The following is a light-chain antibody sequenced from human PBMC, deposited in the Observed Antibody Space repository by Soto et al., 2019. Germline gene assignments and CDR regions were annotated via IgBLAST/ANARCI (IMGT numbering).Light chain of an antibody. CDR1: QSISSW. CDR2: KAS. CDR3: QQYNSYPLT. Sequence: DIQMTQSPSTLSASVGDRVTITCRASQSISSWLAWYQQKPGKAPKLLIYKASSLESGVPSRFSGSGSGTEFTRSISSLQPDDFATYYGQQYNSYPLTFGGGTKVEIK. V-gene: IGKV1-5*03. J-gene: IGKJ4*01.